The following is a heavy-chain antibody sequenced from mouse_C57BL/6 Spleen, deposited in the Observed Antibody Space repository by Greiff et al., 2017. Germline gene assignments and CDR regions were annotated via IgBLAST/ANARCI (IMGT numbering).Heavy chain of an antibody. V-gene: IGHV1-81*01. Sequence: QVQLQQSGAELARPGASVKLSCKASGYTFTSYGISWVKQRTGQGLEWIGEIYPRSGNTYYNEKFKGKATLTADKSSSTAYMELRSLTSEDSAVYFCARDYYYGSRSYAMDYWGQGTSVTVSS. J-gene: IGHJ4*01. CDR2: IYPRSGNT. D-gene: IGHD1-1*01. CDR3: ARDYYYGSRSYAMDY. CDR1: GYTFTSYG.